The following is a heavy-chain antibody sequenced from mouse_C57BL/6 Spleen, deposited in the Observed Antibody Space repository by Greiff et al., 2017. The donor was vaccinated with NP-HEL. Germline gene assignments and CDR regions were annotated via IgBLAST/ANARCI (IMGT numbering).Heavy chain of an antibody. CDR1: GFTFSSYA. CDR2: ISSGGDYI. J-gene: IGHJ4*01. V-gene: IGHV5-9-1*02. D-gene: IGHD1-1*02. Sequence: EVQLVESGEGLVKPGGSLKLSCAASGFTFSSYAMSWVRQTPEKRLEWVAYISSGGDYIYYADTVKGRFTISRDNARNTLYLQMSSLKSEDTAMYYCTRDGVVVTNYAMDYWGQGTSVTVSS. CDR3: TRDGVVVTNYAMDY.